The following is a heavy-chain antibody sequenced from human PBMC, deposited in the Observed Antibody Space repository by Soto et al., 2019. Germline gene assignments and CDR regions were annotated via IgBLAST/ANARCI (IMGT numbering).Heavy chain of an antibody. J-gene: IGHJ3*02. CDR2: IVVGSGNT. D-gene: IGHD6-19*01. V-gene: IGHV1-58*02. CDR1: GFTFTSSA. Sequence: SVKVSCKASGFTFTSSAMQWVRQARGQRLEWIGWIVVGSGNTNYAQKFQERVTITRDMSTSTAYMELSSLRSEDTAVYYCAADPRYSSGWFDAFDIWGQGTMVTVS. CDR3: AADPRYSSGWFDAFDI.